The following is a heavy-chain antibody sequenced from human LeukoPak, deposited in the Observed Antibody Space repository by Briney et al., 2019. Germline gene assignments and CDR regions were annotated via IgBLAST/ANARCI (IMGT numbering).Heavy chain of an antibody. J-gene: IGHJ4*02. Sequence: ASVKVSCKASGGTFSSYAINWVRQATGQGLEWMGWMNPNSGNTGYAQKFQGRVTITRNTSISTAYMELSSLRSDDTAVYYCARDHTDSIGIDYWGQGTLVTVSS. CDR1: GGTFSSYA. D-gene: IGHD1-14*01. CDR2: MNPNSGNT. CDR3: ARDHTDSIGIDY. V-gene: IGHV1-8*03.